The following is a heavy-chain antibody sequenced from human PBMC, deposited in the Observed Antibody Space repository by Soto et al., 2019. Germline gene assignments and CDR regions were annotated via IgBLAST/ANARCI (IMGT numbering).Heavy chain of an antibody. V-gene: IGHV4-61*08. CDR2: IYDSGST. D-gene: IGHD2-15*01. CDR1: GGSVSSTVYD. CDR3: ATNPSGGSWRHWFDP. Sequence: PSETLSLSCTVSGGSVSSTVYDGFWIRQPPGMGLEWIGYIYDSGSTDYNPSLKSRVSISIDTSKNQFSLKLNSVTAADTAVYYCATNPSGGSWRHWFDPWGQGTLVTVSS. J-gene: IGHJ5*02.